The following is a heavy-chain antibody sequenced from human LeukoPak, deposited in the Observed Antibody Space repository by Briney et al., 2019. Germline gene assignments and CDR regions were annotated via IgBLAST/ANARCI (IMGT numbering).Heavy chain of an antibody. D-gene: IGHD3-22*01. J-gene: IGHJ4*02. CDR3: VRDIPKVNQFDF. Sequence: GGSLRLSCEASGFIFSDYNMNWVRQAPGKGLEWVSSISNGGGYIYYADSLKGRFTISRDNAKNSLYLQMNSLRTEDTAVYYCVRDIPKVNQFDFWGQGTLVTVSS. V-gene: IGHV3-21*01. CDR2: ISNGGGYI. CDR1: GFIFSDYN.